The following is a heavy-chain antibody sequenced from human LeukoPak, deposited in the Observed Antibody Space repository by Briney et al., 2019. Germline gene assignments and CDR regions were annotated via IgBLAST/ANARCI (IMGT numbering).Heavy chain of an antibody. V-gene: IGHV3-48*01. J-gene: IGHJ4*02. D-gene: IGHD3-22*01. CDR3: ARGAPYSYDGSGLYYFDY. CDR1: GFTFTTYN. Sequence: GGSLRLSCAASGFTFTTYNMNWVRQAPGKGRQWISYYADSVKGRLTISRDNGKNSLFLQMNSLRAEDTAVYYCARGAPYSYDGSGLYYFDYWGQGTLVTVSS.